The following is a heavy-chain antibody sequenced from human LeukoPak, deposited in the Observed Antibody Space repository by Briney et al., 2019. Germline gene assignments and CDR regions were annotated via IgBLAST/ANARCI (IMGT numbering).Heavy chain of an antibody. CDR1: GFTFSRNG. J-gene: IGHJ4*02. CDR3: ARGTIAAAGYYYFDY. D-gene: IGHD6-13*01. V-gene: IGHV3-33*03. Sequence: GGSLRLSCAASGFTFSRNGMHWVRQAPGKGLEWVACIWYDGSQKYFADSVKGRFTISRDNAKNSLYLQMNSLRAEDTAVYYCARGTIAAAGYYYFDYWGQGTQVTVSS. CDR2: IWYDGSQK.